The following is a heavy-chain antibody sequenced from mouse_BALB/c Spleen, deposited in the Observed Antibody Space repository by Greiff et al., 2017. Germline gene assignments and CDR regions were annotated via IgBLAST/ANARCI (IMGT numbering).Heavy chain of an antibody. CDR3: ARQDYRYPLAY. CDR1: GFTFSSYT. CDR2: ISNGGGST. D-gene: IGHD2-14*01. V-gene: IGHV5-12-2*01. Sequence: EVMLVESGGGLVQPGGSLKLSCAASGFTFSSYTMSWVRQTPEKRLEWVAYISNGGGSTYYPDTVKGRFTISRDNAKNTLYLQMSSLKSEDTAMYYCARQDYRYPLAYWGQGTLVTVSA. J-gene: IGHJ3*01.